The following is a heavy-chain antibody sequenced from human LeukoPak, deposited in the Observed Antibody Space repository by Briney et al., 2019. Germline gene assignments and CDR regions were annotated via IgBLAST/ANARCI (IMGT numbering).Heavy chain of an antibody. CDR3: ARDQGGGWLRGFYFDY. D-gene: IGHD5-12*01. Sequence: SETLSLTCTVSGGSISSYYWSWIRQPPGKGLEWIGYIYYSGSTNYNPSLKSRVTISVDTSKNWFSLKLSSVTAADTAVYYCARDQGGGWLRGFYFDYWGQGTLVTVSS. V-gene: IGHV4-59*01. CDR1: GGSISSYY. CDR2: IYYSGST. J-gene: IGHJ4*02.